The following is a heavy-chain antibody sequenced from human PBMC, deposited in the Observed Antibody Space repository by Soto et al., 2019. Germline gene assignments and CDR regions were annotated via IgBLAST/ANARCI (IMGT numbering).Heavy chain of an antibody. Sequence: KPSETLSLTCTVSGGSVSSGSYYWSWIRQPPGKGLEWIGYIYYSGSTNYNPSLKSRVTISVDTSKNQFSLKLSSVTAADTAVYYCARVSGSGYYRPPIFDYWGQGTLVTVSS. V-gene: IGHV4-61*01. J-gene: IGHJ4*02. CDR2: IYYSGST. D-gene: IGHD3-3*01. CDR3: ARVSGSGYYRPPIFDY. CDR1: GGSVSSGSYY.